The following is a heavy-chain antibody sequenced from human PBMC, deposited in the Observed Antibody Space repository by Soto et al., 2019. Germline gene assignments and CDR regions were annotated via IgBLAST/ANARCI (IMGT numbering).Heavy chain of an antibody. Sequence: SETLSLTCVVSGYSISSGYYWGWVRQPPGKGLEWIGSVYHIGSTYYIPSLKSRPTISVDTSKNQFSLKLSSVTAADTAVYYCARGLTNYFDYWGQGALVTVSS. V-gene: IGHV4-38-2*01. CDR1: GYSISSGYY. D-gene: IGHD5-12*01. J-gene: IGHJ4*02. CDR2: VYHIGST. CDR3: ARGLTNYFDY.